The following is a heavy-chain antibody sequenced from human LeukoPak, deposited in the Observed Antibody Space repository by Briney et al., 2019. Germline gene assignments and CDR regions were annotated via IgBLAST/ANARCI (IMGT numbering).Heavy chain of an antibody. D-gene: IGHD2-15*01. Sequence: SETLSLTCTVSGGSISSYYWSWIRQPPGKGLEWIGYIYYSGSTNYNPSLKSRVTISVDTSKNQFSLKLSSVTAADTAVYYCARGLLPLDYYYYGMDVWGQGTTVTVSS. CDR2: IYYSGST. V-gene: IGHV4-59*01. CDR1: GGSISSYY. J-gene: IGHJ6*02. CDR3: ARGLLPLDYYYYGMDV.